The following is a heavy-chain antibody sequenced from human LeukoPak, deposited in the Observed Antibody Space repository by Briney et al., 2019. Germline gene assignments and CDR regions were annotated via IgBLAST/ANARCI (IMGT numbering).Heavy chain of an antibody. V-gene: IGHV3-7*03. CDR3: ASLDTAKQPLANH. CDR1: GLTVSNHW. CDR2: IREERGQE. Sequence: GGSLRLSCVASGLTVSNHWMSWVRQAPGKGLEWVANIREERGQEYYVDSVKGRFTISKNSAKNSLYLRMNTLRVEDTAMYYCASLDTAKQPLANHWGQGTLVTVSS. D-gene: IGHD5-18*01. J-gene: IGHJ5*02.